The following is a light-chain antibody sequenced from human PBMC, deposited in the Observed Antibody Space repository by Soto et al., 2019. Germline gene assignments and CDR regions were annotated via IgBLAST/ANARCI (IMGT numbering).Light chain of an antibody. J-gene: IGKJ5*01. CDR2: KAS. CDR3: QHYNGYPT. V-gene: IGKV1-5*03. CDR1: QSISSW. Sequence: DIQMTQSPSTLSASVGDRVTITCRASQSISSWLAWYQQRPGKAPKLLIYKASTLESGVPSRFNGSGSGTVFTLGISILQADYFATYYRQHYNGYPTFGQGTRLEIK.